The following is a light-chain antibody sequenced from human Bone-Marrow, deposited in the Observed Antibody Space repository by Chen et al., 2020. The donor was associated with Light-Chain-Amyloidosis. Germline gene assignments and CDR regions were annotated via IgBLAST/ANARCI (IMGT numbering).Light chain of an antibody. J-gene: IGKJ1*01. CDR1: QTISTY. Sequence: DIQLTQSPSSLSASVGDRVTIACRASQTISTYLNWYQQKPGEAPKLLIDSASSLQSGVPSRFSGSGSETDFTLTISSLHPEDFATYFCQQTYSNFKTFGQGTKVEMK. CDR2: SAS. CDR3: QQTYSNFKT. V-gene: IGKV1-39*01.